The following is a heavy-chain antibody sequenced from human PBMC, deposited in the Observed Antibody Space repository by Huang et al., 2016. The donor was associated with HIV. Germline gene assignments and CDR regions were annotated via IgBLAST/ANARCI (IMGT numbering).Heavy chain of an antibody. CDR1: GFTVKDAW. CDR2: IKNKDDGGTT. D-gene: IGHD6-25*01. Sequence: EVQLVESGGGLVKPGGSLRLSCAASGFTVKDAWMSWVRQTPGKGREWVVLIKNKDDGGTTDYAAPVKGRCSMSRDDSKNTFYLQMNSLKSEDTAVYYCTTWARTSAGGNWGQGTLVSVSS. J-gene: IGHJ4*02. V-gene: IGHV3-15*01. CDR3: TTWARTSAGGN.